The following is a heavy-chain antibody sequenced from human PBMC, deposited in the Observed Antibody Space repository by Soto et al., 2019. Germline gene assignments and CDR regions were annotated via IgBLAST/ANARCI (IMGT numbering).Heavy chain of an antibody. CDR2: MNPNSGNT. D-gene: IGHD2-15*01. Sequence: QVQLVQSGAEVKKPGASVKVSCKASGYTFTSYDINWVRQATGQGLEWMGWMNPNSGNTGYAQKFQGRVTMTRNTSRNTANMELSSLRSEDTAVYYCGRYCSGGSCYSDYYYGMDVWGQGTTVTVSS. V-gene: IGHV1-8*01. CDR1: GYTFTSYD. CDR3: GRYCSGGSCYSDYYYGMDV. J-gene: IGHJ6*02.